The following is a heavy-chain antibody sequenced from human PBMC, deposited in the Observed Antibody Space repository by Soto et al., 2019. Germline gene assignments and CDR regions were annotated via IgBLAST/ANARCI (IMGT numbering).Heavy chain of an antibody. J-gene: IGHJ5*02. D-gene: IGHD3-22*01. CDR1: GCSISSGGYY. Sequence: SETLSLTCTVSGCSISSGGYYWSWIRQHPGKGLEWIGYIYYSGSTYYNPSLKSQVTISVDTSKNQFSLKLSSVTAADTAVYYCAIAQVRDYYDSSGYSNWFDPWGQGTLVTVSS. V-gene: IGHV4-31*01. CDR2: IYYSGST. CDR3: AIAQVRDYYDSSGYSNWFDP.